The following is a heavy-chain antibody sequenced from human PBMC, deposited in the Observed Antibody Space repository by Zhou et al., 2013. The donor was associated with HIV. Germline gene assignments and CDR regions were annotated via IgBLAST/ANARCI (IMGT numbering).Heavy chain of an antibody. Sequence: QVQLVQSGPEVKKPGASVKVSCKASGFTFTGYYIHWLRQAPGQGFEWMGWINPNSGGTNYAQKFQDRVTMTGDTSAGTVYLDLSGLRSDDTAVYYCGRDWGSYDAFDIWGQGTLVTVSS. V-gene: IGHV1-2*02. CDR1: GFTFTGYY. CDR3: GRDWGSYDAFDI. CDR2: INPNSGGT. J-gene: IGHJ3*02. D-gene: IGHD3-16*01.